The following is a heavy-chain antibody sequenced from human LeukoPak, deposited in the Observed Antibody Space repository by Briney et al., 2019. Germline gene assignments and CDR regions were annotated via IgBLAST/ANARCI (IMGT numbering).Heavy chain of an antibody. Sequence: ASVKVSCKASGGTFSSYAISWVRQAPGQGLEWMGGIIPIFGTANYAQKFQGRVTITADESTSTAYMELGSLRSEDTAVYYCASSTPGAHCSSTSCLTPRIDYWGQRTLVTVSS. J-gene: IGHJ4*02. CDR1: GGTFSSYA. V-gene: IGHV1-69*01. CDR2: IIPIFGTA. CDR3: ASSTPGAHCSSTSCLTPRIDY. D-gene: IGHD2-2*01.